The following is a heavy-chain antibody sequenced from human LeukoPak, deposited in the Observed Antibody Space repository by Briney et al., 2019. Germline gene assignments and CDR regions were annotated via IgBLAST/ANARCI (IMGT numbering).Heavy chain of an antibody. V-gene: IGHV4-59*12. J-gene: IGHJ5*02. CDR3: ARGGRLRNWFDP. CDR1: GGSISSYY. CDR2: IYYSGST. D-gene: IGHD2-15*01. Sequence: SETLSLTCTVSGGSISSYYWSWIRQPPGKGLEWIEYIYYSGSTSYNPSLKSRVTISVDTSKKQFSLKLSSVTAADTAVYYCARGGRLRNWFDPWGQGTLVTVSS.